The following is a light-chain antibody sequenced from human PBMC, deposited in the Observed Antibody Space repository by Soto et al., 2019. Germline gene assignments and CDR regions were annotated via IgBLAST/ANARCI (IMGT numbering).Light chain of an antibody. CDR2: GAS. Sequence: EIVLTQSPGTLSLSPGERATLSCGASQSVTSNYLAWYQQKPGQAPRLLIYGASTRATGIPARFSGSGSGTEFTLTISRLQSEDFAVYFCQQYNNWPPITFGQGTRLEIK. CDR1: QSVTSN. J-gene: IGKJ5*01. CDR3: QQYNNWPPIT. V-gene: IGKV3-15*01.